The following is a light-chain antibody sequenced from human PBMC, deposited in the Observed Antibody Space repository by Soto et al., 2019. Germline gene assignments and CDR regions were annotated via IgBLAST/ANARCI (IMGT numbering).Light chain of an antibody. CDR2: DVN. CDR3: SSWTSSTTQV. Sequence: QSALTQPRSVSGSPGQSVTISCTGTSSDVGGYNYVSWYQQHPGKAPKLMIYDVNKRPSGVPDRFSGSKSGSTASLTISGLQSEDEADYYCSSWTSSTTQVLGGGTQLTVL. CDR1: SSDVGGYNY. V-gene: IGLV2-11*01. J-gene: IGLJ3*02.